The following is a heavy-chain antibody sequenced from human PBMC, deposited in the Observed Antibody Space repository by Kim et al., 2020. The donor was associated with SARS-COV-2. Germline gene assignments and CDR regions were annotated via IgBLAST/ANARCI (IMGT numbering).Heavy chain of an antibody. CDR2: ISAYNGNT. Sequence: ASVKVSCKASGYTFTSYGISWVRQAPGQGLEWMGWISAYNGNTNYAQKLQGRVTMTTDTSTSTAYMELRSLRSDDTAVYYCARDGGHFYCTNGVCYYWYFDLWGRGTLVTVSS. D-gene: IGHD2-8*01. CDR1: GYTFTSYG. V-gene: IGHV1-18*01. J-gene: IGHJ2*01. CDR3: ARDGGHFYCTNGVCYYWYFDL.